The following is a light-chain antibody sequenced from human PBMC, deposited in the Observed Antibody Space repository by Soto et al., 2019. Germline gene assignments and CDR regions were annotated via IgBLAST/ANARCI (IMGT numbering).Light chain of an antibody. CDR1: SSDIGTYNY. V-gene: IGLV2-14*01. J-gene: IGLJ1*01. CDR3: ASFITSSTRV. Sequence: QSALTQPASVSGSPGQSITVSCTGTSSDIGTYNYVSWYQQHPGKAPKVIIYEVNNRPSGVSNRFSGSKSGNTASLTISGLQAEDEADYYCASFITSSTRVFGTGTKVTVL. CDR2: EVN.